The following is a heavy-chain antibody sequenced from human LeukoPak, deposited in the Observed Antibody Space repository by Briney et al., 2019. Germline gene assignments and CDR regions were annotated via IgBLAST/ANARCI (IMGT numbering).Heavy chain of an antibody. V-gene: IGHV4-39*01. CDR3: ARYGETPLGDPHFDY. D-gene: IGHD3-10*01. CDR2: IYTSGST. CDR1: VGSLSSGSYY. Sequence: PSETLLLTFTIPVGSLSSGSYYTSCITQPAGKGLEWLWRIYTSGSTDYNASLNNRVTISLETYKNQFSLKLSSVTAADTAVYYCARYGETPLGDPHFDYWGQGTLATVSS. J-gene: IGHJ4*02.